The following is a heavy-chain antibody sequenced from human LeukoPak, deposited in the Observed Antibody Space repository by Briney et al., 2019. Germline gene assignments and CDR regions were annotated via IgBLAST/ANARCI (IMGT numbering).Heavy chain of an antibody. CDR2: ISGSGGST. V-gene: IGHV3-23*01. Sequence: GGSLRLSCAASGFIFSSYAMSWVRQAPGQGLEWVSAISGSGGSTYYADSVKGRFTISRDNSKNTLYLQMNSLRAEDTAVYYCPKEVGYDSSGYDDYWGQGTLVTVSS. CDR1: GFIFSSYA. J-gene: IGHJ4*02. CDR3: PKEVGYDSSGYDDY. D-gene: IGHD3-22*01.